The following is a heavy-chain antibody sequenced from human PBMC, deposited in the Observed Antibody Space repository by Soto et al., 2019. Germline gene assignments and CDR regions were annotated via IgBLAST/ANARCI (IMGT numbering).Heavy chain of an antibody. CDR1: GGSISSYY. J-gene: IGHJ4*02. D-gene: IGHD5-12*01. Sequence: SETLSLTCTVSGGSISSYYWSWIRQPPGKGLEWIGYIHYSGSTNYNPSLKSRVTISVDTSKNQFSLKLSSVTAADTAVYYCARERRDGYNYPYYFDYWGQGTLVTVSS. CDR3: ARERRDGYNYPYYFDY. V-gene: IGHV4-59*01. CDR2: IHYSGST.